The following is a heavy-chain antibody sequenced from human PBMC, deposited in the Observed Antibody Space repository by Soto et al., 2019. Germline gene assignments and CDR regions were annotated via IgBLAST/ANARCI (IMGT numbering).Heavy chain of an antibody. CDR2: IYTSGST. V-gene: IGHV4-4*07. D-gene: IGHD2-2*01. CDR3: ASLVNYYGMDV. Sequence: SETLSLTCTVSCGSISSYYWSWIRQPAGKGLEWIGRIYTSGSTDYNPSLKSRVTMSVDTSKNQFSLKLSSVTAADTAVYYCASLVNYYGMDVWGQGTTVTVSS. CDR1: CGSISSYY. J-gene: IGHJ6*02.